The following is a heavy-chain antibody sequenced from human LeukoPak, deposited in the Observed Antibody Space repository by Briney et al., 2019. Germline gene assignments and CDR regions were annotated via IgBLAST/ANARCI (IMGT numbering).Heavy chain of an antibody. V-gene: IGHV3-30*18. Sequence: GGSLRLSCAASGFTFSSYGMHWVRQAPGKGLEWVAVISYDGSNKYYADSVKGRFTISRDNSKNTLYLQMNSLRAEDTAVYYCAKDPGSGYYVFDYWGQGTLVTVSS. D-gene: IGHD3-22*01. CDR2: ISYDGSNK. CDR1: GFTFSSYG. J-gene: IGHJ4*02. CDR3: AKDPGSGYYVFDY.